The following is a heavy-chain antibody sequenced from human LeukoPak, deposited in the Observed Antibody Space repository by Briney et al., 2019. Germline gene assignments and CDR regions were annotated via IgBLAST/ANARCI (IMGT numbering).Heavy chain of an antibody. V-gene: IGHV4-34*01. D-gene: IGHD3-10*01. CDR1: GGSFSGYY. Sequence: PSETLSLTCAVYGGSFSGYYWSWIRQPPGKGLEWIGEINHSGSTNYNPSLKSRVTISVDTSKNQFSLKLSSVTAADTAVYYCARGRQPVRMVRGGYHDYWGQGTLVTVSS. CDR3: ARGRQPVRMVRGGYHDY. J-gene: IGHJ4*02. CDR2: INHSGST.